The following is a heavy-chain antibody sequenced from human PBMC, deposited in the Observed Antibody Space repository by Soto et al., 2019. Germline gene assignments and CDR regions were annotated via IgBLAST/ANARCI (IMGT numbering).Heavy chain of an antibody. J-gene: IGHJ4*02. CDR3: AKTITTVGVSSTGRGALLVN. V-gene: IGHV3-30*18. D-gene: IGHD3-3*01. CDR1: GFTFSAFG. CDR2: ISNDGNSE. Sequence: QVQLVESGGGVVQPGRSLRLSCAASGFTFSAFGMHWVRQAPGKGLEWVAVISNDGNSEHYADSVKGRFTISRDNSKNTFYLQMNSLSVEDTAVYYCAKTITTVGVSSTGRGALLVNWGQGILVSVSS.